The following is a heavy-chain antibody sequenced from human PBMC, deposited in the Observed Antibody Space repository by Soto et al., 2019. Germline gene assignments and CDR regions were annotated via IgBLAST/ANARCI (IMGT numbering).Heavy chain of an antibody. CDR1: GFKFSNYA. V-gene: IGHV3-23*01. Sequence: LSLSCAASGFKFSNYAMSWVRQAPGKGLEWVSLISATGGGTYYADSVKGRFTISRDNSHNTLYLQVHSLTAEGTAVYYCAKDRRAGGNSAFYFDFWGQGAQVTVSS. D-gene: IGHD3-16*01. J-gene: IGHJ4*02. CDR3: AKDRRAGGNSAFYFDF. CDR2: ISATGGGT.